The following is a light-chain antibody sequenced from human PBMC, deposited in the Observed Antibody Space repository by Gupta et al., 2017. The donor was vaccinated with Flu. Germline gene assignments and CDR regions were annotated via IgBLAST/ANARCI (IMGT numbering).Light chain of an antibody. J-gene: IGKJ1*01. CDR2: LGS. Sequence: DIVMTQSPLSLPVTPGEPASISCRSSQSLLHSNGYNYLDWYLQKPGQSPQLLIYLGSNRASGVPDRFSGSGSGTDFTLKISRVEAEDVGVYYCMQAIQTLPAFGQGTKVEIK. V-gene: IGKV2-28*01. CDR3: MQAIQTLPA. CDR1: QSLLHSNGYNY.